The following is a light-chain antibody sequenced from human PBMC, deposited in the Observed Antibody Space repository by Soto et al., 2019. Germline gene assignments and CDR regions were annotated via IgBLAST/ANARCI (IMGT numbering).Light chain of an antibody. CDR2: AAS. CDR3: QQANSFPFT. Sequence: DIQMTQSPSSVSASIGDRVTITCRASQIIGSWLAWYQQKPGKAPTLLIYAASSLQSGVPSRFSGSGSGTDFNLTITSLQAEDSATYYCQQANSFPFTFGPGTKVDSK. J-gene: IGKJ3*01. CDR1: QIIGSW. V-gene: IGKV1-12*02.